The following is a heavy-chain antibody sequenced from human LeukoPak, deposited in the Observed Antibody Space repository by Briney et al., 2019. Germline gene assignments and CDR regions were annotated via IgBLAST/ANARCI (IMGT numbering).Heavy chain of an antibody. V-gene: IGHV1-2*02. CDR1: GYTFTGYY. CDR2: INPNSGGT. J-gene: IGHJ4*02. Sequence: ASVKVSCKASGYTFTGYYMHWVRQAPGQGLEWMGWINPNSGGTNYAQKFQGRVTMTRDTSISTAYMELSRLRSDDTAVYYCAGSSGYSGSWYFDYWGQGALVTVSS. D-gene: IGHD6-13*01. CDR3: AGSSGYSGSWYFDY.